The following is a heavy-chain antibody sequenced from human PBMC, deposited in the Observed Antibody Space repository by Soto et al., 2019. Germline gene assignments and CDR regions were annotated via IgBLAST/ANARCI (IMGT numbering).Heavy chain of an antibody. CDR2: IYYSGST. Sequence: VQLQESGPGLVKPSQTLSLTCTVSGGSISSGDYYWSWIRQHPGKGLDWIGYIYYSGSTYFTPSLKSRATVSVDTSKNQCSLKLSSVTAADTAVYYCARWSSGSRQGFDPWGQGTRLSVSS. D-gene: IGHD2-15*01. V-gene: IGHV4-31*03. CDR1: GGSISSGDYY. CDR3: ARWSSGSRQGFDP. J-gene: IGHJ5*02.